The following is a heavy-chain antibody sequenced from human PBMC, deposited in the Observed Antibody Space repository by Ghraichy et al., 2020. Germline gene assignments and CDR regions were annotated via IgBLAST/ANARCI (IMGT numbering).Heavy chain of an antibody. CDR2: IKPDGSER. J-gene: IGHJ4*02. CDR1: GFTFSTSW. CDR3: ARDGVTAAADH. V-gene: IGHV3-7*03. D-gene: IGHD6-13*01. Sequence: GGSLRLSCAASGFTFSTSWMRWARQAPGKGLEWVASIKPDGSERYYVGSVRGRFSISRDNAKNSLYLQMNSLGAEDTAVYYCARDGVTAAADHWGQGTLVTVSS.